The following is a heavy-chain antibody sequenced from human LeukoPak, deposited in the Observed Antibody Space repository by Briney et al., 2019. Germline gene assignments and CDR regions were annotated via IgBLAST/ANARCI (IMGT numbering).Heavy chain of an antibody. J-gene: IGHJ6*04. CDR2: IRGSGGST. CDR3: ERDTHPSNYGMDV. CDR1: GFTFSSYA. Sequence: GGSLRLSCAASGFTFSSYAMSWVRQAPGKGLEWVSAIRGSGGSTYYADSVKGRFTISRDNAKNSLYLQMNSLRAEDTAAYYCERDTHPSNYGMDVWGKGNTVPVPS. V-gene: IGHV3-23*01.